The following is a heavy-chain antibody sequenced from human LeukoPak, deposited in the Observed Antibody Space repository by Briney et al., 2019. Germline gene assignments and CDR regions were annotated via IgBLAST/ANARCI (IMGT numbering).Heavy chain of an antibody. D-gene: IGHD6-13*01. CDR1: GGSINNYY. J-gene: IGHJ4*02. CDR2: IYTSGSTSVST. Sequence: PSETLSLTCTVSGGSINNYYWSWLRQPAGKGLEWIGRIYTSGSTSVSTNYNPFLKSRVTMSVDTSENQFSLKLSSVTPADTAVYYCARAPTSAAGLFFDYWGQGTPVTVSS. V-gene: IGHV4-4*07. CDR3: ARAPTSAAGLFFDY.